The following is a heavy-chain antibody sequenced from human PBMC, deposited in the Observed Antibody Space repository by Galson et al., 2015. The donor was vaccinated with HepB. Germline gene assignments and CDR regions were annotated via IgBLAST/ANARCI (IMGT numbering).Heavy chain of an antibody. CDR2: ISSSSSTI. Sequence: SLRLSCAASGFTFSSYSMNWVRQAPGKGLEWVSYISSSSSTIYYADSVKGRFTISRDNAKNSLYLQMNSLRAEDTAVYYCARGYDSSGYYLLFFVGYPNAFDIWGQGTMVTVSS. J-gene: IGHJ3*02. V-gene: IGHV3-48*04. CDR1: GFTFSSYS. D-gene: IGHD3-22*01. CDR3: ARGYDSSGYYLLFFVGYPNAFDI.